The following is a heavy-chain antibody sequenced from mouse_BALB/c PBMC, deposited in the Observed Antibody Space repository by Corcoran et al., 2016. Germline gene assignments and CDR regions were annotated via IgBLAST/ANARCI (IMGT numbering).Heavy chain of an antibody. CDR3: ARFYYDYRDFDY. Sequence: QIQLVQSGPELKKPGVTVKISCKASGYTFTNYGMNWVKQAPGKGLKWMGWINTYTGEPTYADDFKGRFAFSLETSASTAYLQINNLKNEDTATYFCARFYYDYRDFDYWGQGTTLTVSS. D-gene: IGHD2-4*01. CDR2: INTYTGEP. CDR1: GYTFTNYG. J-gene: IGHJ2*01. V-gene: IGHV9-3-1*01.